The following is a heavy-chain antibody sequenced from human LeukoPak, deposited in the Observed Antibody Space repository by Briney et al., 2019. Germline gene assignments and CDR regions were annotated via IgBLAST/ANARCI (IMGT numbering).Heavy chain of an antibody. V-gene: IGHV3-21*01. J-gene: IGHJ6*02. Sequence: PGGSLSLSCAASGFTFSSYRMNWVGQAPGKGLGWVSSLSSSSSYIYYADSVKGRFTISRDNAKNSLYLQMNSLRAEDTAVYYCARDLADTANERGYYYYGMDVWGQGTTVTVSS. CDR2: LSSSSSYI. CDR1: GFTFSSYR. CDR3: ARDLADTANERGYYYYGMDV. D-gene: IGHD5-18*01.